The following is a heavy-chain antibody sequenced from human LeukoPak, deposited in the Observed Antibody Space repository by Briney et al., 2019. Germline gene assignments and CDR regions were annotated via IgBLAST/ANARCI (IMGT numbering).Heavy chain of an antibody. CDR3: ARFGSSTTYYYYMDV. D-gene: IGHD2-2*01. CDR1: GGSISSYY. CDR2: IYTSGST. Sequence: SETLSLTCTVSGGSISSYYWSWIRQPAGKGLKWIGRIYTSGSTNYNPSLKSRVTMSVDTSKNQFSLKLSSVTAADTAVYYCARFGSSTTYYYYMDVWGKGTTVTVSS. V-gene: IGHV4-4*07. J-gene: IGHJ6*03.